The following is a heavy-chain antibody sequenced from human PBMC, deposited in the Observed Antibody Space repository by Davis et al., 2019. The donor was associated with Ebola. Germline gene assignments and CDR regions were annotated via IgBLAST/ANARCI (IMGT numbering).Heavy chain of an antibody. D-gene: IGHD6-13*01. V-gene: IGHV3-73*01. CDR1: GFPFSGSA. J-gene: IGHJ6*03. CDR3: TSDQYSSSWLYYYYMDV. CDR2: IRSKANSYAT. Sequence: PGGPLRLSCAAPGFPFSGSAMHWVRQASGKGLEWVGRIRSKANSYATAYAASVKGRFTISRDDSKNTAYLQMNSLKTEDTAVYYCTSDQYSSSWLYYYYMDVWGKGTTVTVSS.